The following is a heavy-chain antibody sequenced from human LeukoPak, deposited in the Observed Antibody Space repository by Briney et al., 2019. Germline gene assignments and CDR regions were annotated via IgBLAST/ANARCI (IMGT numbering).Heavy chain of an antibody. J-gene: IGHJ4*02. V-gene: IGHV4-61*02. Sequence: PSQTLSLTCTVSGGSISSGSYYWSWIRQPAGKGLEWIGRIYTSGSTNYNPSLKSRVTISVDTSKNQFSLKLSSVTAADTAVYYCVAEAAACSSTSCYPANWGQGTLVTVSS. CDR2: IYTSGST. CDR3: VAEAAACSSTSCYPAN. D-gene: IGHD2-2*01. CDR1: GGSISSGSYY.